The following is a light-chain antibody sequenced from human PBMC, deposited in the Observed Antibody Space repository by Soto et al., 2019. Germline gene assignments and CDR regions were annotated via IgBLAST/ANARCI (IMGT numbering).Light chain of an antibody. V-gene: IGLV2-11*01. CDR2: DVS. J-gene: IGLJ2*01. Sequence: QSALTQPRSVSGSPGQSVTISCTGTSSDVGGYNYVSWYQQHPGKAPKLMIYDVSKRPSGVPDRFSGSKSGNTASLTISGLQAEDEADYYCCSYAGSYTLVFXXGXXXTVL. CDR1: SSDVGGYNY. CDR3: CSYAGSYTLV.